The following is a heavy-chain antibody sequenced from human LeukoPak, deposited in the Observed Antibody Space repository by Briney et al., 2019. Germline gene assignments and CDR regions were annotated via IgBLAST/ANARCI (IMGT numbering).Heavy chain of an antibody. Sequence: PSETLSLTCTVSGGSISSSSHVWGWIRQPPGKGLEWIGSIYYSGNTYYNPSLKSRVTISIDTSKNQFSLKLSSVTAADTAVYYCARHANIVVVPAAKAFGYWGQGTLVTVSS. J-gene: IGHJ4*02. CDR2: IYYSGNT. V-gene: IGHV4-39*01. D-gene: IGHD2-2*01. CDR1: GGSISSSSHV. CDR3: ARHANIVVVPAAKAFGY.